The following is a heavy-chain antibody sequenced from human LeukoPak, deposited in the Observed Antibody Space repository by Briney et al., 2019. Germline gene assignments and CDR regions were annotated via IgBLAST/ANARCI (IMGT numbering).Heavy chain of an antibody. CDR2: ISAYSGNT. J-gene: IGHJ4*02. CDR3: AISQGSYYDTSGYLGGDY. V-gene: IGHV1-18*01. CDR1: GYTFTNDG. Sequence: ASVTVSCKASGYTFTNDGIFWVRQAPGQGLEWMGWISAYSGNTNYAQKLQGRVTMTTETSASTAYMELESLRSDDTAVYYCAISQGSYYDTSGYLGGDYWGQGTLVTVSS. D-gene: IGHD3-22*01.